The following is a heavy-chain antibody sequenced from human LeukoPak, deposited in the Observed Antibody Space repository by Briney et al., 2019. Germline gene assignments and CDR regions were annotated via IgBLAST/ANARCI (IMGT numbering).Heavy chain of an antibody. CDR3: ARGLSYYDSSGYYYNDAFDI. CDR1: GITLSCFV. V-gene: IGHV3-23*01. J-gene: IGHJ3*02. D-gene: IGHD3-22*01. CDR2: IIGSGGST. Sequence: GGALRPSCAASGITLSCFVMNWVPPAPREGVERGSVIIGSGGSTYYADSVKGRFTISRDNSKNTLYLQMNSLRAEDTAVYYCARGLSYYDSSGYYYNDAFDIWGQGTMVTVSS.